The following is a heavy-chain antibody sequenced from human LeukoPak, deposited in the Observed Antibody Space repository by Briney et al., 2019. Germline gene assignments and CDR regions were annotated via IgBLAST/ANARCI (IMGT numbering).Heavy chain of an antibody. J-gene: IGHJ4*02. D-gene: IGHD2-15*01. V-gene: IGHV4-34*01. CDR1: GGSFSGYY. Sequence: SETLSLTCAVYGGSFSGYYWSWIRQPPGKGLEWIGEINHSGSTNYNPSLKSRVTISVDTPKNQFSLKLSSVIAADTAVNYCAGAALISGVVAATHWGQGTLVTVSS. CDR2: INHSGST. CDR3: AGAALISGVVAATH.